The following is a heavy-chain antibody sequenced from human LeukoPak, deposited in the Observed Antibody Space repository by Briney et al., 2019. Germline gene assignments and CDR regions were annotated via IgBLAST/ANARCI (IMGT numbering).Heavy chain of an antibody. V-gene: IGHV4-59*01. Sequence: PSEALSLTCTVSGGSISSYYWSWIRQPPGKGLEWIGYIYYTGSTSYNPSLKSRVTISMDTSKNQFSLKLSSVTAADSAVYYCARSDYSGSGTYTEFDAFDIWGQGPMVTVSS. D-gene: IGHD3-10*01. J-gene: IGHJ3*02. CDR3: ARSDYSGSGTYTEFDAFDI. CDR1: GGSISSYY. CDR2: IYYTGST.